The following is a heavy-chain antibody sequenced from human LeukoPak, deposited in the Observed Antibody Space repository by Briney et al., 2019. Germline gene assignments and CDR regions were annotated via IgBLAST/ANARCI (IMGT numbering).Heavy chain of an antibody. CDR3: ARDRYSSGWYVDSYYYYYMDV. V-gene: IGHV3-48*03. CDR2: ISSSGSYI. CDR1: GFTFSSYE. Sequence: HPGGSLRLSCAASGFTFSSYEMNWVRQAPGKGLEWVSYISSSGSYIYYADSVKGRFTISRDNAKNSLYLQMNSLRAEDTAVYYCARDRYSSGWYVDSYYYYYMDVWGKGTTVTVSS. D-gene: IGHD6-19*01. J-gene: IGHJ6*03.